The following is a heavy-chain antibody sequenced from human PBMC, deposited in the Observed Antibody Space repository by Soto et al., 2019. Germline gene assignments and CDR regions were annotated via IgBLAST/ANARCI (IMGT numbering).Heavy chain of an antibody. Sequence: QVQLVESGGGVVQPGRSLRLSCAASGFTFSSYAMHWVRQAPGKGLEWVAVISYDGSNKFYADSVNGRFTISRDNSKNTLYLQMNSLRADDAAMYYCARSPGYSSSWSDYWGQGTLVNVSP. CDR1: GFTFSSYA. J-gene: IGHJ4*02. CDR2: ISYDGSNK. D-gene: IGHD6-13*01. CDR3: ARSPGYSSSWSDY. V-gene: IGHV3-30-3*01.